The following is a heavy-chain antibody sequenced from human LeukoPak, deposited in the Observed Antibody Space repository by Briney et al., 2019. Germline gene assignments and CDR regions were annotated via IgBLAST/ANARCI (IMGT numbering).Heavy chain of an antibody. CDR2: IYDSGST. CDR3: ARHQRGNSDAFDM. J-gene: IGHJ3*02. CDR1: AYSISSGYY. D-gene: IGHD4-23*01. V-gene: IGHV4-38-2*02. Sequence: SETLSLTCTVSAYSISSGYYWGWIRRPPGKGLGWIGTIYDSGSTYYNLSLRSPVTISVDTSKNQFSLRLSSVTAADTAVYYCARHQRGNSDAFDMWGQGTMVTVSS.